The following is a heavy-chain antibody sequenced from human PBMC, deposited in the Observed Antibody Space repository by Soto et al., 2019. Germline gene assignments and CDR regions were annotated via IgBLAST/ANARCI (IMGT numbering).Heavy chain of an antibody. CDR1: GGTFSSYA. V-gene: IGHV1-69*13. CDR2: IILFFVTA. D-gene: IGHD6-19*01. CDR3: ASLYSGSGPFDY. Sequence: SVKVSCKASGGTFSSYAISWVRQAPGQGLEWMGGIILFFVTANYAQKFQGRVTITAYESTSTAYMELSSLSFEDTAVYYCASLYSGSGPFDYWGQGTLVTVS. J-gene: IGHJ4*02.